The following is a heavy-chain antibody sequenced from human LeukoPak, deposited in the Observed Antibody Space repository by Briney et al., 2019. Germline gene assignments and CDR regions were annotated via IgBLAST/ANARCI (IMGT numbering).Heavy chain of an antibody. D-gene: IGHD2-15*01. J-gene: IGHJ6*03. V-gene: IGHV3-20*04. CDR1: GFTFNIHG. Sequence: PGGSLRLSCAASGFTFNIHGMNWVRQAPGKGLEWVSGLNWNGGSTGYADSVKGRFTISRDNAKNSLYLQMNSLRAEDTALYYCARNSGGYYYYMDVWGKGTTVTISS. CDR2: LNWNGGST. CDR3: ARNSGGYYYYMDV.